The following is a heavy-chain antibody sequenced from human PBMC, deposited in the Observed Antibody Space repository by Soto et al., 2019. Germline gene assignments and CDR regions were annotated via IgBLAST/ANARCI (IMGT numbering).Heavy chain of an antibody. J-gene: IGHJ6*02. CDR1: GWSLTSSW. V-gene: IGHV5-10-1*01. CDR3: ARLEVYYHMDV. CDR2: IDPSGSYT. Sequence: GESLQISCKGSGWSLTSSWISWVRQMPGKGLEWMGRIDPSGSYTNYSPSFQGHVTISADRSISTAYLQWSGLKASDTAMYYCARLEVYYHMDVWGQGTTVTVSS.